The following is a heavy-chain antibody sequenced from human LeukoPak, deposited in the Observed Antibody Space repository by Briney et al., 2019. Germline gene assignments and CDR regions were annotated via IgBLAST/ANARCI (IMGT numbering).Heavy chain of an antibody. CDR1: GFTFSSYS. V-gene: IGHV3-21*01. Sequence: GGSLRLSCAASGFTFSSYSMNWVRQAPGKGLEWVSSISSSSSYICYADSVKGRFTISRDNAKNSLYLQMNSLRAEDTAVYYCARDPCYDILTGLSDYWGQGTLVTVSS. D-gene: IGHD3-9*01. CDR2: ISSSSSYI. CDR3: ARDPCYDILTGLSDY. J-gene: IGHJ4*02.